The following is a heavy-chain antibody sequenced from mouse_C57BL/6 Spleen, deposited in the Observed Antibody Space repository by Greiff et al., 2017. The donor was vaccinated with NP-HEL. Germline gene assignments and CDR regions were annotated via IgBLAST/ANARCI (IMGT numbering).Heavy chain of an antibody. V-gene: IGHV1-81*01. CDR3: SSTVVATDY. CDR1: GYTFTSYG. J-gene: IGHJ2*01. CDR2: IYPRSGNT. Sequence: VKLVESGAELARPGASVKLSCKASGYTFTSYGISWVKQRTGQGLEWIGEIYPRSGNTYYTETFKGKATLTADKSSSTAYMELRILTSEDSAVYFYSSTVVATDYWGQGTTLTVSS. D-gene: IGHD1-1*01.